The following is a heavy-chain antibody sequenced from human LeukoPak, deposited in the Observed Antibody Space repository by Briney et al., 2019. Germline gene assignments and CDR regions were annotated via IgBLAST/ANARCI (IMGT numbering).Heavy chain of an antibody. J-gene: IGHJ5*02. CDR2: ISGYNGNT. Sequence: ASVKVSCKASGYTFTSYGISWVRQAPGQGLEWMGWISGYNGNTKYAQKLQGRVTMTTDTSTTTAYMELRSLRSDDTAVYYCARDGRHRYYYDSSGFYGSWFDPGGQGTLVTVSS. V-gene: IGHV1-18*01. CDR3: ARDGRHRYYYDSSGFYGSWFDP. CDR1: GYTFTSYG. D-gene: IGHD3-22*01.